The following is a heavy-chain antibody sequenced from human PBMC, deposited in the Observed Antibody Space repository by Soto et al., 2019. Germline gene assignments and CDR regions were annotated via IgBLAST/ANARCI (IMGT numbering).Heavy chain of an antibody. CDR3: AKGHVAVAGGPNWFDP. J-gene: IGHJ5*02. Sequence: ASVKVSCKASGYTFTSYDINWVRQATGQGLEWMGYMNPNSGNTGYAQEFQGRVTMTWNTSISTAYMELTSLKSEDTAVYYCAKGHVAVAGGPNWFDPWGQGTLVTVSS. CDR1: GYTFTSYD. CDR2: MNPNSGNT. D-gene: IGHD6-19*01. V-gene: IGHV1-8*01.